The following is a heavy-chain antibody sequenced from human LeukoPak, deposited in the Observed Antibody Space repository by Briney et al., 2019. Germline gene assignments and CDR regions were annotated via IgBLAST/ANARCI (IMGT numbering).Heavy chain of an antibody. D-gene: IGHD4-11*01. J-gene: IGHJ6*04. CDR3: AGTVTTRLFTVDV. CDR2: INHSGNT. V-gene: IGHV4-34*01. Sequence: SETLSLTCAVYGGSFSGYYWSWIRQPPGKGREWIGEINHSGNTNYNPSLKSRVTISVDTSKNQFSLKLTSVTAADTAVYYCAGTVTTRLFTVDVWGKGTTVTVSS. CDR1: GGSFSGYY.